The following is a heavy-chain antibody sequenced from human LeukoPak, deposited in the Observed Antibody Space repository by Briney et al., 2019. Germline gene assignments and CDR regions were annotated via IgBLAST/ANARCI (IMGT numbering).Heavy chain of an antibody. CDR2: INHSGST. Sequence: PSETLSLTCAVYGGSFSGYYWSWIRQPPGKGLEWIGEINHSGSTNYNPSLKSRVTISVDTSKNQFSLKLSSVTAADTAVYYCASQSIAVSYYYYGMDVWGQGTTVIVSS. CDR3: ASQSIAVSYYYYGMDV. D-gene: IGHD6-19*01. J-gene: IGHJ6*02. V-gene: IGHV4-34*01. CDR1: GGSFSGYY.